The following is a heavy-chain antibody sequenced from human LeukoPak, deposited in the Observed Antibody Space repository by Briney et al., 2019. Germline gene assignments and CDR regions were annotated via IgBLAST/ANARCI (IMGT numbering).Heavy chain of an antibody. CDR3: ASHSGRYRDAFEM. Sequence: SETLSLTCTVSGGSISTNTYYWGWMRRPPGKGLEWIGTIHYSGSTYYTPSLKGRVTISIDTSKNQFSLKVNSMTATDTAVYYCASHSGRYRDAFEMWGQGTMVTVSS. CDR1: GGSISTNTYY. CDR2: IHYSGST. V-gene: IGHV4-39*01. D-gene: IGHD1-26*01. J-gene: IGHJ3*02.